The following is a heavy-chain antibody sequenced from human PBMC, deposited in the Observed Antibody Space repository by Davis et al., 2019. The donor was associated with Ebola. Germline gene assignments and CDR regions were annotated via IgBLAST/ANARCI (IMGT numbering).Heavy chain of an antibody. CDR3: ARSLELVFDWFDP. J-gene: IGHJ5*02. CDR1: GGSISSYY. V-gene: IGHV4-38-2*02. D-gene: IGHD1-7*01. CDR2: IYHSGST. Sequence: MPSEALSLTCTVSGGSISSYYWGWIRQPPGKGLEWIGSIYHSGSTYYNPSLKSRVTISVDTSKNQFSLKLSSVTAADTAVYYCARSLELVFDWFDPWGQGTPVTVSS.